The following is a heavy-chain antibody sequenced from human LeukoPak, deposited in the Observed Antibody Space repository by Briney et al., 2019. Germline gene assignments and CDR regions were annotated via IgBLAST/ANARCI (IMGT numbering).Heavy chain of an antibody. CDR1: GFTFSSYE. V-gene: IGHV3-48*03. CDR2: ISSSGSTI. Sequence: PGGSLRLSCAASGFTFSSYEMNWVRQAPGKGLEWVSYISSSGSTIYYADSVKGRLTISRDNAKNSLYLQMNSLRAEDTAVYYCARDSAVAGDYWGQGTLVTVSS. D-gene: IGHD6-19*01. J-gene: IGHJ4*02. CDR3: ARDSAVAGDY.